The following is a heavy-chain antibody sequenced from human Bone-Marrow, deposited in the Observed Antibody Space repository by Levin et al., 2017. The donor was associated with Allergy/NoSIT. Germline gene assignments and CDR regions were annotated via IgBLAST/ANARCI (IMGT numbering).Heavy chain of an antibody. J-gene: IGHJ4*02. Sequence: GGSLRLSCAASGFTFSDHHVDWVRQAPGKGLEWVGRIRKKANSHTTEYAASVKGRFTFSRDDSKNSLYLQMSSLKTEDTAVYYCTRVSGNWYFDYWGQGTLVTVSS. V-gene: IGHV3-72*01. CDR2: IRKKANSHTT. CDR3: TRVSGNWYFDY. CDR1: GFTFSDHH.